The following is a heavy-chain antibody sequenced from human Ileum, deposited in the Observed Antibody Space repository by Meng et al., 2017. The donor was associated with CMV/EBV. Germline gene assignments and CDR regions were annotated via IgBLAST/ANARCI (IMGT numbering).Heavy chain of an antibody. J-gene: IGHJ4*03. CDR1: GFSVSSHY. V-gene: IGHV3-53*01. CDR3: ATHSGGY. Sequence: GGSLRPPCAPCGFSVSSHYMTWVRQAPGKGMEWVSVIYDDGGTYHADSMEGRFTVSRDNSKNTLYLQMDSLAAKDTAIYYCATHSGGYWGQGTLVTVSS. CDR2: IYDDGGT.